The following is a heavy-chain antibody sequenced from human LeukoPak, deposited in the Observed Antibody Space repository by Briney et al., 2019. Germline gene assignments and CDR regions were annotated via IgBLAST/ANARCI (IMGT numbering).Heavy chain of an antibody. V-gene: IGHV4-34*01. J-gene: IGHJ4*02. CDR2: INQSGNS. Sequence: PSETLSLTCDVNGGSLSGSYWSWIRQSPEKGLEWIGEINQSGNSNYNPSLKSRVTILVDTSKNQFSLKVSSVTAADTAVYYCARLVPYSSNWYFDYWGQGTLVTVSS. D-gene: IGHD6-13*01. CDR3: ARLVPYSSNWYFDY. CDR1: GGSLSGSY.